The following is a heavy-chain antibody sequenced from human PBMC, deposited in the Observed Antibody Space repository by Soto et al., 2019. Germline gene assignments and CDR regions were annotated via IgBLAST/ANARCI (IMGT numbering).Heavy chain of an antibody. J-gene: IGHJ4*02. CDR3: ASNSGSYVFDY. CDR1: GGSISSGGYS. Sequence: SETLSLTCAVSGGSISSGGYSWSWIRQPPGKGLEWIGYIYHSGSTYYNPSLKSRVTISVDRSKNQFSLKLSSVTAADTAVYYCASNSGSYVFDYWGQGTLVTVSS. D-gene: IGHD1-26*01. CDR2: IYHSGST. V-gene: IGHV4-30-2*01.